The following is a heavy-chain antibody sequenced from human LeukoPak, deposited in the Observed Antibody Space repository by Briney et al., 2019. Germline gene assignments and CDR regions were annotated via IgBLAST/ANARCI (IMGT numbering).Heavy chain of an antibody. V-gene: IGHV3-30*14. D-gene: IGHD1-26*01. CDR3: ARDYRAAHMDV. CDR2: ISYDGSNK. J-gene: IGHJ6*02. Sequence: GRSLRLSCAASGFTFSSYAMRWVRQAPGKGLEWVAVISYDGSNKYYADSVKGRFTFSRDSSKNTLYLQMNSLRAEDTAVYYCARDYRAAHMDVWGQGTTVTVSS. CDR1: GFTFSSYA.